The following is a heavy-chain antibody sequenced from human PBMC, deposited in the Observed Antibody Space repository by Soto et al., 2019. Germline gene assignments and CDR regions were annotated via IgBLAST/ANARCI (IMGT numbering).Heavy chain of an antibody. CDR1: GFTFSSYA. CDR3: ARDNGMVITHFDY. Sequence: GGSLRLSCAASGFTFSSYAMHWVRRAPGKGLEWVAVISYDGSNKYYADSVKGRFTISRDNSKNTLYLQMNSLRAEDTAVYYCARDNGMVITHFDYWGQGTLVTVSS. CDR2: ISYDGSNK. J-gene: IGHJ4*02. D-gene: IGHD3-22*01. V-gene: IGHV3-30-3*01.